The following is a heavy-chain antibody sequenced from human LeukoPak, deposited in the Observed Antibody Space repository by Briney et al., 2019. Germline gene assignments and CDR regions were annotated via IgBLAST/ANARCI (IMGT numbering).Heavy chain of an antibody. J-gene: IGHJ4*02. V-gene: IGHV3-53*01. D-gene: IGHD4-17*01. CDR2: IYSGGST. CDR3: ASGAQTTTVTILVDY. CDR1: GFTVSSDS. Sequence: PGGSLRLSCTVSGFTVSSDSMSWVRQAPGKGLEWASFIYSGGSTHYSDSVKGRFTISRDNSKNTLYLQMNSLRAEDTAVYYCASGAQTTTVTILVDYWGQGTLVTVSS.